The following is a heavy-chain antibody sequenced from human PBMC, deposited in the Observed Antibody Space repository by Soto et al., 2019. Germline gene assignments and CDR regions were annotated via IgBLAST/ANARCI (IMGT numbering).Heavy chain of an antibody. CDR3: GRDMLGEQRLVR. CDR1: GLSFSAYG. J-gene: IGHJ4*02. D-gene: IGHD3-10*02. V-gene: IGHV3-33*01. Sequence: LVESGGGVVQPGRSLRRSCEASGLSFSAYGMHWGRQAPGYGLEGVAVIWFDGSNQYYVDSVKGRVTISRDNSKSTLYVQMKSMRVEDTAVYYCGRDMLGEQRLVRWGQGTLVPVSS. CDR2: IWFDGSNQ.